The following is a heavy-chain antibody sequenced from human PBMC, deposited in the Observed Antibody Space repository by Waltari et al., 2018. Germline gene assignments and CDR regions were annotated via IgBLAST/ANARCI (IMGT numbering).Heavy chain of an antibody. CDR3: ARGHRQPFARKGYPQYMDV. V-gene: IGHV4-34*01. CDR1: GGSFSGYY. CDR2: ISHTGNI. D-gene: IGHD1-1*01. Sequence: QVQLQQWGAGLLKPSETLSLTCAVYGGSFSGYYWSWIRQPPGKGVEWIGEISHTGNINYNPSRKSPLTISLDTSKNQFSLNLRSVTAADTAMYYCARGHRQPFARKGYPQYMDVWGKGTTVTVSS. J-gene: IGHJ6*03.